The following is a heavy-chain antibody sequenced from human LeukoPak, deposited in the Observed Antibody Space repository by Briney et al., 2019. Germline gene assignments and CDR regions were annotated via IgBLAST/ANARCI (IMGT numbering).Heavy chain of an antibody. D-gene: IGHD3-22*01. CDR3: ASRSGHDSSGYREAFDI. V-gene: IGHV3-23*01. CDR2: ISGSGGST. Sequence: GGSLRLXCAASGFTFSSYAMSWVRQAPGKGLEWVSAISGSGGSTYYADSVKGWFTISRDNSKNTLYLQMNSLRAEDTAVYYCASRSGHDSSGYREAFDIWGQGTMVTVSS. CDR1: GFTFSSYA. J-gene: IGHJ3*02.